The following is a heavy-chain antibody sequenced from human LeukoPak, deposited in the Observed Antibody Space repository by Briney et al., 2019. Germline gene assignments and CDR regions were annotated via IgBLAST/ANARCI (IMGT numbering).Heavy chain of an antibody. D-gene: IGHD3-10*01. CDR2: IYYSGST. V-gene: IGHV4-59*08. CDR1: GGSISSYY. CDR3: ARLTYYYGSGRRFDP. Sequence: PSETLSLTCTVSGGSISSYYWSWIRQPPGKGLEWIGYIYYSGSTNYNPSPKSRVTISVDTSKNQFSLKLSSVTAADTAVYYCARLTYYYGSGRRFDPWGQGTLVTVSS. J-gene: IGHJ5*02.